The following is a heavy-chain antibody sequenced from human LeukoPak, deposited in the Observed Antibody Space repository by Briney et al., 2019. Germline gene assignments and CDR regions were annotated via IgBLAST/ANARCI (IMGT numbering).Heavy chain of an antibody. V-gene: IGHV5-51*01. CDR3: ARGGSSSFSFGY. Sequence: GESLKISCQGSGYSFTNYWIGWVRQMPGKGLEWMGSINPGDSETKYSPSFQGQVTISADKSITTAYLQWSSLKASDTAIYYCARGGSSSFSFGYWGQGTPVTVSS. CDR1: GYSFTNYW. CDR2: INPGDSET. J-gene: IGHJ4*02. D-gene: IGHD6-6*01.